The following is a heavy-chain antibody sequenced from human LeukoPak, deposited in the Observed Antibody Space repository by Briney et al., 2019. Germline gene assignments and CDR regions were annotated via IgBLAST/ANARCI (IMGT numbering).Heavy chain of an antibody. J-gene: IGHJ3*02. CDR3: ARDFPPPVAAADGNAFDI. V-gene: IGHV3-21*01. CDR2: ISSSSSYI. Sequence: GGSLRLSCAASGFTFSSYSMNWVRQAPGKGLEWVSSISSSSSYIYYADSVKGRFTISRDNAKNSLYLQMNSLRAEDTAVYYCARDFPPPVAAADGNAFDIWGQGTMVTVSS. D-gene: IGHD6-13*01. CDR1: GFTFSSYS.